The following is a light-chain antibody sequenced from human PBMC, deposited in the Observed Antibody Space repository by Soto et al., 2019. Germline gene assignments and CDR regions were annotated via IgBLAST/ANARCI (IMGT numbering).Light chain of an antibody. CDR1: QSISSW. V-gene: IGKV1-5*01. CDR2: DAS. Sequence: DIQMTQSPSTLSASGGDRVTITCRASQSISSWLAWYQQKPGEAPKLLIYDASSLESGVPSRFSGSGSGTEFTLTISSLQPDDFATYYCQQYNSYSTFGQGTKVEIK. CDR3: QQYNSYST. J-gene: IGKJ1*01.